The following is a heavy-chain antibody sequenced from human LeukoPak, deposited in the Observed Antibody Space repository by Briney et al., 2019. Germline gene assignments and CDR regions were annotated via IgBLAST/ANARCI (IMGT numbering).Heavy chain of an antibody. CDR1: GFTFSDYG. J-gene: IGHJ4*02. CDR2: ISSEGD. CDR3: ARDGMTGRTFDY. V-gene: IGHV3-30-3*01. Sequence: GRSLRLFCAVSGFTFSDYGSHRARQAPGRGLEWVAVISSEGDNHEDSVKGRFTISRDNPKNTLYLEMNGLRTEDTAVYYCARDGMTGRTFDYWGQGTLVTVSS. D-gene: IGHD3-9*01.